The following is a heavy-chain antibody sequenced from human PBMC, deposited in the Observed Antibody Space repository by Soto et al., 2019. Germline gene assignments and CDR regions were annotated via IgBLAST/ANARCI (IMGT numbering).Heavy chain of an antibody. J-gene: IGHJ4*02. V-gene: IGHV4-61*01. D-gene: IGHD6-6*01. CDR3: ARDRAARRFDY. CDR2: IYYSGST. Sequence: PSETLSLTCTVSGGSVSSGSYYWSWIRQPPGKGLEWIGYIYYSGSTNYNPSLKSRVTISVDTSKNQFSLKLSSVTAADTAVYYCARDRAARRFDYWGQGTLVTVSS. CDR1: GGSVSSGSYY.